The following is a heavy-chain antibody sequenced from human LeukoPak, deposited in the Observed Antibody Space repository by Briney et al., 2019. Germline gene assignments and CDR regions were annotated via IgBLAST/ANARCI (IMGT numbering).Heavy chain of an antibody. CDR1: GFTFSAYA. J-gene: IGHJ3*02. CDR2: ISYDGSNK. V-gene: IGHV3-30*01. Sequence: PGRSLRLSCAASGFTFSAYAMHWVRQAPGKGLEWVAVISYDGSNKYYADSVKGRFTISGDKSKDTLYLQMNSLRPEDTAVYYCARGPGPIAGAKNPFAIWGQGTMVTVSS. CDR3: ARGPGPIAGAKNPFAI. D-gene: IGHD1-26*01.